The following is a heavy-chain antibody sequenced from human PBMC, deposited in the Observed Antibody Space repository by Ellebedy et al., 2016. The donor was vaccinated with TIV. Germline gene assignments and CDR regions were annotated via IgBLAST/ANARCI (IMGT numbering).Heavy chain of an antibody. V-gene: IGHV4-59*12. CDR3: SRRAGSGWPLDP. Sequence: MPSETLSLTCAVSGGSMGDYYWSWIRQAPGKGLEWIGFVYSSGSTDSHPSLRSRVTISVDTSKSHFSLELTSVTAADTAVYYCSRRAGSGWPLDPWGQGILVTVSS. CDR2: VYSSGST. J-gene: IGHJ5*02. D-gene: IGHD6-19*01. CDR1: GGSMGDYY.